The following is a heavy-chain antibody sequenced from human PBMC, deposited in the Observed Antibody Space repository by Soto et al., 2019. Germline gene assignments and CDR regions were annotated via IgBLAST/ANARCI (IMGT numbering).Heavy chain of an antibody. Sequence: ASVKVSCKASGYTFTSYDINWVRQATGQGLEWMGWMNPNSGNTGYAQKFQGRVTMTMTTSISTAYMELSSLRSEDTAIYYCARTMGGIAAAGSDFWGQGTLVTVSS. CDR2: MNPNSGNT. J-gene: IGHJ4*02. V-gene: IGHV1-8*01. CDR1: GYTFTSYD. D-gene: IGHD6-13*01. CDR3: ARTMGGIAAAGSDF.